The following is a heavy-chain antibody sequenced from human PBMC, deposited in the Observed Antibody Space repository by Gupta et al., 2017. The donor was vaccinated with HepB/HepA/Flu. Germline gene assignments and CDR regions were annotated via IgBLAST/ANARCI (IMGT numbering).Heavy chain of an antibody. Sequence: EVQLVESGGGLVKPGGSLRLSCAASGFTFSNAWMSWVRQAPGKGLEWVGRIKSKTDGGTTDYAAPVKGRFTISRDDSKNTLYLQMNSLKTEDTAVYYCTTFSKPAAIFLWGWEKSVSDYWGQGTLVTGSS. J-gene: IGHJ4*02. D-gene: IGHD2-2*01. CDR1: GFTFSNAW. V-gene: IGHV3-15*01. CDR3: TTFSKPAAIFLWGWEKSVSDY. CDR2: IKSKTDGGTT.